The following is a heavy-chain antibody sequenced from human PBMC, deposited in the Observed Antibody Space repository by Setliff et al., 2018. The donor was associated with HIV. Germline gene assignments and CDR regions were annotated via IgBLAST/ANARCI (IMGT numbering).Heavy chain of an antibody. CDR2: IIPIFDTA. Sequence: SVKVSCKASGYTFPSFYVHWVRQAPGQGLEWMGGIIPIFDTANYAQKFQGRVTITADESTSTAYMELSSLRSEDTAVYYCASGGYSSSWRYYFDYWGQGTLVTVSS. D-gene: IGHD6-13*01. V-gene: IGHV1-69*13. J-gene: IGHJ4*02. CDR3: ASGGYSSSWRYYFDY. CDR1: GYTFPSFY.